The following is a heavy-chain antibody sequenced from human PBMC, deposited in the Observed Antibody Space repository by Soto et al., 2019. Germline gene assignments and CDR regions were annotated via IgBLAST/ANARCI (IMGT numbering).Heavy chain of an antibody. CDR3: ARDFSEYSSSYDHYYYYGMDV. CDR1: GFTFSSYA. V-gene: IGHV3-30-3*01. Sequence: PGGSLRLSCAASGFTFSSYAMHWVRQAPGKGLEWVAVISYDGSNKYYADSVKGRFTISRDNSKNTLYLQMNSLRAEDTAVYYCARDFSEYSSSYDHYYYYGMDVWGQGTTVTVSS. D-gene: IGHD6-6*01. J-gene: IGHJ6*02. CDR2: ISYDGSNK.